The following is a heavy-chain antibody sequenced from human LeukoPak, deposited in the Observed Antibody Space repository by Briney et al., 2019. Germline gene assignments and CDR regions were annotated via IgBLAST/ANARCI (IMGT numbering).Heavy chain of an antibody. CDR3: ARVGDWNDLVY. D-gene: IGHD1-1*01. CDR2: IYYSGST. V-gene: IGHV4-59*01. Sequence: SETLTLTCTVSGGSITNYWWSWIRQPPGRGLEWIGYIYYSGSTTNYNPSLRGRATISVDASKNQFSLRLRSVTAADTAVYYCARVGDWNDLVYWG. J-gene: IGHJ4*01. CDR1: GGSITNYW.